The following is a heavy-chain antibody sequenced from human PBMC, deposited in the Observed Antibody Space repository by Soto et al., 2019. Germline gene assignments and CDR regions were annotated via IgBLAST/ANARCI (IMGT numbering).Heavy chain of an antibody. D-gene: IGHD2-15*01. J-gene: IGHJ6*02. CDR3: ARNIVVVVAAAYYYYGMDV. CDR2: IIPIFGTA. V-gene: IGHV1-69*13. Sequence: SVKVSCKASGGTFSSYAISWVRQAPGQGLEWMGGIIPIFGTANYAQKFQGRVTITADESTSTAYMELSSLRSEDTAVYYCARNIVVVVAAAYYYYGMDVWGQGTTVTVSS. CDR1: GGTFSSYA.